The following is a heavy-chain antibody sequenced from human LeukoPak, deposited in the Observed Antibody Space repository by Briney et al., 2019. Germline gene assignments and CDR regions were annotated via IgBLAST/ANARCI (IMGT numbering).Heavy chain of an antibody. J-gene: IGHJ6*04. CDR1: GYTFTSYY. D-gene: IGHD3-16*02. CDR2: INPSGGST. V-gene: IGHV1-46*01. CDR3: ARDRQSNTLYRDYYYGMDV. Sequence: ASVKVSCKASGYTFTSYYMHWVRQAPGQGLEWMGIINPSGGSTSYAQKFQGRVTMTRDTSTSTVYMELSSLRFEDTAVYYCARDRQSNTLYRDYYYGMDVWGKGTRVTVSS.